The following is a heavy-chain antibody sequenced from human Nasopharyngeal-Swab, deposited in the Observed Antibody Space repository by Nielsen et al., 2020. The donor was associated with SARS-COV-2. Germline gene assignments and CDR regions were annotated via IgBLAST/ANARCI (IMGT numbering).Heavy chain of an antibody. CDR2: INADGSDK. V-gene: IGHV3-74*01. J-gene: IGHJ6*02. Sequence: GESLKISCAASGFTFSVYWIHWVRQAPGKGLVYVAGINADGSDKRYADSVKGRFTISRDNAKNSLYLQMNSLRAEDTAVYYCARDGGKGLDYYYYYGMDVWGQGTTVTVSS. CDR1: GFTFSVYW. CDR3: ARDGGKGLDYYYYYGMDV. D-gene: IGHD3-16*01.